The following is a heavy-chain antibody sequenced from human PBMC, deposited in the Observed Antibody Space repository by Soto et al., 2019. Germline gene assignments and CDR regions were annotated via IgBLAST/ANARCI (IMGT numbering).Heavy chain of an antibody. D-gene: IGHD5-12*01. CDR3: AGARGARDGYTVGYFEL. CDR1: GYTFTSYD. V-gene: IGHV1-8*01. Sequence: QVQLVQSGAEVKKPGASVKVSCKASGYTFTSYDINWVRQATGQGLEWMGWMNPNSGNTGYAQKFQGRVTMTRNTSISTAYMELSSLRSEDTAVYYCAGARGARDGYTVGYFELWGRGTLVTVS. CDR2: MNPNSGNT. J-gene: IGHJ2*01.